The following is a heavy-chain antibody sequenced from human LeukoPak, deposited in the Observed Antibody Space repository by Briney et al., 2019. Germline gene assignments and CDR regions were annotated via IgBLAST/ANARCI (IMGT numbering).Heavy chain of an antibody. CDR1: GGSISSSSYY. D-gene: IGHD6-13*01. CDR3: ARDTPGQRLIAAAWYEGNWFDP. J-gene: IGHJ5*02. V-gene: IGHV4-39*07. Sequence: SETLSLTCTVSGGSISSSSYYWGWIRQPPGKGLEWIGSIYYSGSTYYNPSLKSRVTISVDTSKNQFSLKLSSVTAADTAVYYCARDTPGQRLIAAAWYEGNWFDPWGQGTLVTVSS. CDR2: IYYSGST.